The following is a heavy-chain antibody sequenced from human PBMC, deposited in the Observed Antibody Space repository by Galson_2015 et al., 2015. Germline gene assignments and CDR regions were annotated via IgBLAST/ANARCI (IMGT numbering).Heavy chain of an antibody. J-gene: IGHJ6*03. CDR3: ASPNYDLGMDV. CDR2: INLSGGST. D-gene: IGHD3-3*01. Sequence: VKVSCKASGYTFTSYHIHWVRQAPGQGLEWMGIINLSGGSTSYAQKFRGRVTMTRDTSTSTVYMEVSSLRSADTAVYYCASPNYDLGMDVWGKGTTVTVSS. CDR1: GYTFTSYH. V-gene: IGHV1-46*01.